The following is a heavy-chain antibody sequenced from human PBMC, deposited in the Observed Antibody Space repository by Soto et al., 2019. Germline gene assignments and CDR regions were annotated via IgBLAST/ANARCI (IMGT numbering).Heavy chain of an antibody. Sequence: EVQLVESGGDLVQPGRSLRLSCAASGFTFDDYAMHWVRQVPGKGLQWVSGLSWNGVTIGYAASVKGRFTVSRDNAKKSLYLQMNGLRPDDKALYYCAASRAYDSSDYSGFHYGMHVWGLGTTVTVS. CDR3: AASRAYDSSDYSGFHYGMHV. V-gene: IGHV3-9*01. J-gene: IGHJ6*02. D-gene: IGHD3-22*01. CDR1: GFTFDDYA. CDR2: LSWNGVTI.